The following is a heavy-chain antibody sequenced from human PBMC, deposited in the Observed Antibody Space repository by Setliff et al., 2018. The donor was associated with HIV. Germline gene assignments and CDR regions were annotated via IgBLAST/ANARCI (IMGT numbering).Heavy chain of an antibody. Sequence: PSETLSLTCGLRRPCPSPVSGESQGPPGKGLEYIGTIYHRGGTFNNPSLKSRVTMSVDTSKNQFSLKLTSVTAADTATYYCVRETGVNVAPDGRGYHTFDFWGRGTMVTVSS. J-gene: IGHJ3*01. CDR3: VRETGVNVAPDGRGYHTFDF. V-gene: IGHV4-28*03. CDR1: RPCPSPVSG. CDR2: IYHRGGT. D-gene: IGHD2-8*02.